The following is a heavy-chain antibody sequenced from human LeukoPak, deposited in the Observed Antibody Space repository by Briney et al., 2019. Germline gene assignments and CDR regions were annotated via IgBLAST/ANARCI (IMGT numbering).Heavy chain of an antibody. CDR1: GYTFTTYY. V-gene: IGHV1-46*01. J-gene: IGHJ4*02. CDR2: INPSAGNT. CDR3: ARRSPAYCGGDCYFDY. Sequence: ASVKVTYKASGYTFTTYYIFWVRLAPGQGLEWMGMINPSAGNTGYAQRFQGRVTMTRDTSTSTVYMELSSLTSEDTAVYYCARRSPAYCGGDCYFDYWGQRPLLTVSS. D-gene: IGHD2-21*02.